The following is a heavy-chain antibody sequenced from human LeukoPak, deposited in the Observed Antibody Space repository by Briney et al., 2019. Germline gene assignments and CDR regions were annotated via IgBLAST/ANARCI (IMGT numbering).Heavy chain of an antibody. CDR3: AITVEMATSDAFDI. V-gene: IGHV4-4*07. D-gene: IGHD5-12*01. CDR2: IYTSGST. J-gene: IGHJ3*02. CDR1: GGSISSYY. Sequence: SETLSLTCTVSGGSISSYYWSWIRQPAGKGLEWIGRIYTSGSTNYNPSLKSRVTMSVDTSKNQFSLKLSSVTAADTAVYYCAITVEMATSDAFDIWGQGTMVTVSS.